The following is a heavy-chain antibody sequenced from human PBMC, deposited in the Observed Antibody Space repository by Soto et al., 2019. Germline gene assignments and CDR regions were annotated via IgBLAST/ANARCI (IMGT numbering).Heavy chain of an antibody. CDR2: ISRSGNST. Sequence: EVQVLESGGDLAQPGGSLRLSCAASGFSFSSYAMSWVRQSPGKGLEWVSSISRSGNSTYSADYVRGRFTISRDKSKKTLYLQMYSLRAQDTAAYYGAKGAKIVDWLSTSDHYACWGRGALVTVSS. CDR1: GFSFSSYA. CDR3: AKGAKIVDWLSTSDHYAC. V-gene: IGHV3-23*01. J-gene: IGHJ4*02. D-gene: IGHD3-9*01.